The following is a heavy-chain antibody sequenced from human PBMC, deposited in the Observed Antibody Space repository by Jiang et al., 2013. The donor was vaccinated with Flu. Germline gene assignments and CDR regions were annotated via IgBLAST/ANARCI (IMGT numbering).Heavy chain of an antibody. D-gene: IGHD3-10*01. Sequence: KASGYTFTGYYMHWVRQALDKGLSGWDGSTLTVVAQTMHRSFRGWVTMTRDTSISTAYMELSRLRSDDTAVYYCAREGDGSGLDYWGQGTLVTVSS. CDR1: GYTFTGYY. CDR3: AREGDGSGLDY. V-gene: IGHV1-2*04. CDR2: STLTVVA. J-gene: IGHJ4*02.